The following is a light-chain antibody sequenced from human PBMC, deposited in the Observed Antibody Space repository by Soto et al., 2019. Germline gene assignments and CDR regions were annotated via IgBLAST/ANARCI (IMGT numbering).Light chain of an antibody. CDR3: QVWDSSSDHVV. CDR2: YDS. CDR1: NIGSKS. V-gene: IGLV3-21*04. Sequence: SSELTQPPSVSVAPGKTGRITCGGNNIGSKSVHWYQQKPGQAPVLVIYYDSDRPSGIPERFSGSNTGNTATLTISRVEAGDEADYYCQVWDSSSDHVVFGGGTKLTVL. J-gene: IGLJ2*01.